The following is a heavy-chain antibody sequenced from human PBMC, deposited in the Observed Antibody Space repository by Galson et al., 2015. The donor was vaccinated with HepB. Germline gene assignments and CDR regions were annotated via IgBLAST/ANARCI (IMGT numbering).Heavy chain of an antibody. CDR1: GFTFSSYS. D-gene: IGHD6-13*01. Sequence: SLRLSCATSGFTFSSYSMNWVRQAPGKGLEWVSSISPSSSYIYYADSVKGRFTTSRDNAKNSLYLQMNSLRAEDTAVYYCATKRGYSSSWYINWGQGTLVTVSS. V-gene: IGHV3-21*01. CDR2: ISPSSSYI. J-gene: IGHJ4*02. CDR3: ATKRGYSSSWYIN.